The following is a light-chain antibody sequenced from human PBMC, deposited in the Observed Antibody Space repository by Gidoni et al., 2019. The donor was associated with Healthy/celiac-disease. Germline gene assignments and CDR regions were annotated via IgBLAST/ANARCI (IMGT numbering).Light chain of an antibody. CDR3: QQYYSYPRT. CDR2: AAS. V-gene: IGKV1-8*01. CDR1: QGISSY. J-gene: IGKJ1*01. Sequence: AIRMTQSPSSFSASTGDSVTITFRASQGISSYLAWYQQKPGKAPKLLIYAASTLQSGVPSRFSGSGSGTDFTLTISCLQSEDFETYYWQQYYSYPRTFGQGTKVEIK.